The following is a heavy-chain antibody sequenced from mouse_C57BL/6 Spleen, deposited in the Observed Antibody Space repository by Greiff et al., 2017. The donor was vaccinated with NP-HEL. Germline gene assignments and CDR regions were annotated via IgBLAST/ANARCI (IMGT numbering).Heavy chain of an antibody. V-gene: IGHV14-4*01. CDR3: TTGLYFDY. CDR1: GFNIKDDY. Sequence: EVKLQESGAELVRPGALVKLSCTASGFNIKDDYMHWVKQRPEQGLEWIGWIDPENGDTEYASKFQGKATITADTSSNTAYLQLSSLTSEDTAVYYCTTGLYFDYWGQGTTLTVSS. J-gene: IGHJ2*01. CDR2: IDPENGDT.